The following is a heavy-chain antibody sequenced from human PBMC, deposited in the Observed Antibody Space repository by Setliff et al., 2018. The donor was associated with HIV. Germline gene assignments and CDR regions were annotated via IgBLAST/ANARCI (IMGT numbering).Heavy chain of an antibody. V-gene: IGHV4-59*01. J-gene: IGHJ4*02. CDR3: ARDGAPFAY. CDR2: TFDNGNT. CDR1: GGSISFYY. Sequence: SETLSLTCSISGGSISFYYWNWLRQTPGKGLEWIAYTFDNGNTHYNPSLESRVTLSLDTSRNLFSLRLASVTAADTAVYYCARDGAPFAYWGQGLLVTVSS.